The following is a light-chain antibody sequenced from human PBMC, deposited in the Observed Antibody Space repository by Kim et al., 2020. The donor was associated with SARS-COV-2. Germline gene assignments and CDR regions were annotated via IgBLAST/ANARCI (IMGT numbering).Light chain of an antibody. Sequence: GQSVTISCAGTSSDVGAYNYVFWYQQHPGKAPKLMIYDVTHRPSGVSNRFSGVKSGNTAFLSISGLQAEDEADYYCSSYSSSSPHVFGTGTKVTVL. CDR3: SSYSSSSPHV. J-gene: IGLJ1*01. CDR2: DVT. V-gene: IGLV2-14*03. CDR1: SSDVGAYNY.